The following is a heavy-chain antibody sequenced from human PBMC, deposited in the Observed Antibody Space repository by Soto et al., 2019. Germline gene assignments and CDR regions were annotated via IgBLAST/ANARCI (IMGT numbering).Heavy chain of an antibody. D-gene: IGHD5-12*01. CDR1: GGTFSSYT. Sequence: ASVKVSCKASGGTFSSYTISWVRQAPGQGLEWMGRIIPILGIANYAQKFQGRVTITADKSTSTAYMELSSLRSEDTAVYYCARVGSGYGYNWFDPWGQGTLVTVSS. CDR3: ARVGSGYGYNWFDP. J-gene: IGHJ5*02. CDR2: IIPILGIA. V-gene: IGHV1-69*02.